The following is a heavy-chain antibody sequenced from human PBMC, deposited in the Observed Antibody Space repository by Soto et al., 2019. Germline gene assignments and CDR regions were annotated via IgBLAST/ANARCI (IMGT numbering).Heavy chain of an antibody. CDR3: ATSGYDNNWFDP. D-gene: IGHD5-12*01. CDR2: IIPIFGTA. CDR1: GGTFSSYA. Sequence: SVKVSCKASGGTFSSYAISWVRQAPGQGLEWMGGIIPIFGTANYAQKFQGRVTITADESTSTAYMELSSLRSEDTAVYYCATSGYDNNWFDPWGQGTLVTVSS. J-gene: IGHJ5*02. V-gene: IGHV1-69*13.